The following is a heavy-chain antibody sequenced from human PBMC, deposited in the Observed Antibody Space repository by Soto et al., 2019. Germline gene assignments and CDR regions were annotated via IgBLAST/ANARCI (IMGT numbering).Heavy chain of an antibody. V-gene: IGHV4-31*03. CDR1: GASIRSGGYY. Sequence: SETLSLTCTVPGASIRSGGYYWSWLRQSPGKGLEWIGHIYYTGSTFYSPSLKSRLTISLDTPKNQFSLDLNSVTTADTAMYYCARIEMASIKWGRGTLVTVSS. J-gene: IGHJ4*02. CDR2: IYYTGST. D-gene: IGHD5-12*01. CDR3: ARIEMASIK.